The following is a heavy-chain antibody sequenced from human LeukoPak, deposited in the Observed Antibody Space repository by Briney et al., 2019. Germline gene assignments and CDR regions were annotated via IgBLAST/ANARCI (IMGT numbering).Heavy chain of an antibody. D-gene: IGHD3-9*01. CDR3: AKDRDIILTGHGMDV. CDR2: IKQDGTEK. Sequence: GGSLRLSCAASGFTFSTYWMSWVRQAPGKGLEWVANIKQDGTEKYYVDSVKGRFTISRDNAKKSLYLQMNNLRAEDTAVYYCAKDRDIILTGHGMDVWGQGTTVTVSS. J-gene: IGHJ6*02. CDR1: GFTFSTYW. V-gene: IGHV3-7*03.